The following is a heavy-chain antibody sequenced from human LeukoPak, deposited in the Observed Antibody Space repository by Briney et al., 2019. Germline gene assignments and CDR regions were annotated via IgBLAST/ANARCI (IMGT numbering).Heavy chain of an antibody. J-gene: IGHJ6*03. CDR1: GFTVSNNY. CDR3: ARDISTWDGQRGYYYMDV. Sequence: GGSLRLSCAASGFTVSNNYMNWVRQAPGKGLEWVSIIYSDGTTYYADSVKGRFTTSRDNSKNTLYLQMNSLRAEDTAVYYCARDISTWDGQRGYYYMDVWGKGTTITISS. CDR2: IYSDGTT. D-gene: IGHD1-26*01. V-gene: IGHV3-53*01.